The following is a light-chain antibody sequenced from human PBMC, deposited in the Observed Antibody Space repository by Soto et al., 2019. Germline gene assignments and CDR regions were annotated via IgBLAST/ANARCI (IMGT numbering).Light chain of an antibody. CDR2: GAS. V-gene: IGKV3-20*01. CDR1: QTISSNN. J-gene: IGKJ2*01. CDR3: QQYGTFPMST. Sequence: EIVLTQSPGTLSLSPGERATLSCRASQTISSNNLAWYQQKAGQAPRLVIYGASSRATGIPDRFSGSGSGADFTLTISRPEPEDFAVYHCQQYGTFPMSTFGQGTKLEIK.